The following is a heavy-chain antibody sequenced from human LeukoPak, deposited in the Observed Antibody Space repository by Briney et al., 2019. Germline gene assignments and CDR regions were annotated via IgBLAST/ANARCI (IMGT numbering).Heavy chain of an antibody. V-gene: IGHV4-39*07. CDR1: GGSISTSNYY. CDR2: IYYSGST. CDR3: AREEYQLLFDP. Sequence: SETLSLTCTVSGGSISTSNYYWGWIRQPPGKGLEWIGSIYYSGSTYYNPSLKSRDTISVDTSKNQFSLKLSSVTAADTAVYYCAREEYQLLFDPWGQGTLVTVSS. J-gene: IGHJ5*02. D-gene: IGHD2-2*01.